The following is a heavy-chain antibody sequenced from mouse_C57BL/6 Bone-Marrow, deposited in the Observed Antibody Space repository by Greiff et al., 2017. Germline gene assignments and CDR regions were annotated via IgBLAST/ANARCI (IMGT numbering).Heavy chain of an antibody. J-gene: IGHJ3*01. CDR3: ARDGEFAY. CDR1: GYTFTSYW. V-gene: IGHV1-61*01. CDR2: IYPSDSET. Sequence: VQLQQPGAELVRPWSSVKLSCKASGYTFTSYWLDWVKQRPGQGLEWIGNIYPSDSETHYNQKFKDKATLTVDKYSSTAYMQLSSLTSEDSAFYYCARDGEFAYWGQGTLVTVSA.